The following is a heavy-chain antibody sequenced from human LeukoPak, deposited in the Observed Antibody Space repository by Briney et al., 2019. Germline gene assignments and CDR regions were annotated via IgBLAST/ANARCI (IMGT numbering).Heavy chain of an antibody. Sequence: KPSETLSLTCAVYGVSFSGYYWSWIRQPPGKGLEWIGEINHSGSSNYNPYHKSRVTISVGTSKNQFSLKLSSVTAADTAVYYCARGRDFWSGYYTGYYYYYMDVWGKGTTVTVSS. D-gene: IGHD3-3*01. CDR3: ARGRDFWSGYYTGYYYYYMDV. CDR2: INHSGSS. V-gene: IGHV4-34*01. J-gene: IGHJ6*03. CDR1: GVSFSGYY.